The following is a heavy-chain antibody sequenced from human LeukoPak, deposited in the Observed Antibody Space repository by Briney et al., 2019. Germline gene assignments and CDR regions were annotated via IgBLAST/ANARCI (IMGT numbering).Heavy chain of an antibody. J-gene: IGHJ4*02. Sequence: SETLSLPCTVSGGSISSSSYYWGWIRQPPGKGLEWIGSIYYSGSTYYNPSLKSRVPISVDTSKNQFSLKLSSMTAADTAVYYCASRPRGYSYGYVDYWGQGTLVTVSS. CDR3: ASRPRGYSYGYVDY. CDR1: GGSISSSSYY. V-gene: IGHV4-39*01. CDR2: IYYSGST. D-gene: IGHD5-18*01.